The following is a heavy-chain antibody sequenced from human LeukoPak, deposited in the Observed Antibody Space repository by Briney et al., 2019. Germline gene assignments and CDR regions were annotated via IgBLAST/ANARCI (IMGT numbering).Heavy chain of an antibody. CDR2: IKSKTDGGTT. V-gene: IGHV3-15*01. J-gene: IGHJ6*03. CDR3: TTFPIVVVPAAIRDAGYYYYMDV. D-gene: IGHD2-2*02. Sequence: GSLRLSCAASGFTFSNAWMSWVRQAPGKGLEWVGRIKSKTDGGTTDYAAPVKGRFTISRDDSKNTLYLQMNSLKTEDTAVYYCTTFPIVVVPAAIRDAGYYYYMDVWGKGTTVTVSS. CDR1: GFTFSNAW.